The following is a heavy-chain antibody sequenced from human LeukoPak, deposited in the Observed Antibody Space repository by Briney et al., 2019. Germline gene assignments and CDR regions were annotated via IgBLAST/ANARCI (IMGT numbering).Heavy chain of an antibody. D-gene: IGHD6-13*01. CDR1: GFTFSGYS. CDR3: ASGPTPGVAAAADY. V-gene: IGHV3-48*01. J-gene: IGHJ4*02. CDR2: ITTTSSTT. Sequence: GGSLRLSCAASGFTFSGYSMHWVRQAPGKGLEWISYITTTSSTTYYIDSVEGRFTISRDNARNSLCLQMNSLRADDTAVYYCASGPTPGVAAAADYWGQGTLVTVSS.